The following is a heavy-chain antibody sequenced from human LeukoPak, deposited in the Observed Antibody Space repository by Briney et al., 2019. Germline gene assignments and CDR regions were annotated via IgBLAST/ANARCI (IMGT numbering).Heavy chain of an antibody. CDR3: ATDMRFWAPAPPAMVRPGPTFDY. CDR1: GYTLTELS. Sequence: ASVKVSCKVSGYTLTELSMHWVRQAPGKGLEWMGGFDPEDGETIYAQKFQGRVTMTEDTSTDTAYMELSSLRSEDTAVYYCATDMRFWAPAPPAMVRPGPTFDYWGQGTLVTVSS. V-gene: IGHV1-24*01. D-gene: IGHD5-18*01. J-gene: IGHJ4*02. CDR2: FDPEDGET.